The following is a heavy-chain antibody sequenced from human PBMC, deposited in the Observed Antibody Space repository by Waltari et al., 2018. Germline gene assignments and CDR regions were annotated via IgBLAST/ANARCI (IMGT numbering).Heavy chain of an antibody. CDR1: GYSITSGYY. CDR3: ARAPMSGAATGTFDF. CDR2: IYYSGNT. D-gene: IGHD6-13*01. V-gene: IGHV4-38-2*02. Sequence: QVQLQESGPGLVKPSETLSLTCTVSGYSITSGYYWGCIRQPPGKGLEWIGSIYYSGNTYYNPSLKGRLTISVDTSKNQFSLRLSSVTAADTAVYYCARAPMSGAATGTFDFWGLGSLVTVSP. J-gene: IGHJ4*02.